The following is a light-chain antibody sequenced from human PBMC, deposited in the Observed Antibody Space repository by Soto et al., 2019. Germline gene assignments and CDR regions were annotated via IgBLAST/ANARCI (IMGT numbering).Light chain of an antibody. CDR3: QQYNNWPRT. CDR1: QSVSSN. CDR2: GAS. V-gene: IGKV3-15*01. Sequence: EIVMTQSPATLSVSPGERATLSCRASQSVSSNFAWYQQKPGQAPRRLIYGASTRATGIPARFSGSGSGTEFTLTISSLESEDFAVYYCQQYNNWPRTFGRGTKLEIK. J-gene: IGKJ2*01.